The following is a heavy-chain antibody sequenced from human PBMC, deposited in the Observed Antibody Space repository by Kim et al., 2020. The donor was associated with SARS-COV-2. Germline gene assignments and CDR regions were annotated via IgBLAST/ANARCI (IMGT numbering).Heavy chain of an antibody. D-gene: IGHD6-19*01. J-gene: IGHJ4*02. CDR3: ATVTAVAGTGAPFDY. V-gene: IGHV1-24*01. Sequence: QKFQGRVTMTEDTYTDTAYMELSSLRSEDTAVYYCATVTAVAGTGAPFDYWGQGTLVTVSS.